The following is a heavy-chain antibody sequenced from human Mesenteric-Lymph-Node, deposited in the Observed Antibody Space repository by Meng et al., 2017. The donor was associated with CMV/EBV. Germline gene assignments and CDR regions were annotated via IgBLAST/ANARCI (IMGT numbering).Heavy chain of an antibody. D-gene: IGHD6-19*01. Sequence: SCKASVYTFSTYEMHWVRQAPGQGLEWMGIINPSGGDTTYGQKLQGRVALTRDTSTNIVYMELSSLRFEDTAVYYCARMYNSGWPFDYWGQGTLVTVSS. CDR2: INPSGGDT. CDR1: VYTFSTYE. V-gene: IGHV1-46*04. J-gene: IGHJ4*02. CDR3: ARMYNSGWPFDY.